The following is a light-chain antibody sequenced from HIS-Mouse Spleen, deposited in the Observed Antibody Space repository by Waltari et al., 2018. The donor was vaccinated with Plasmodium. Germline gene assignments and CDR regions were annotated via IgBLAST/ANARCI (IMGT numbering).Light chain of an antibody. Sequence: QSALTQPPSASGSPGQSVTISCTGTRSDVGGYYYLLWYQQHPGKAPKLMIYEVSKRPSGVPDRFSGSKSGNTASLTVSGLQAEDEADYYCSSYAGSIFYVFGTGTKVTVL. J-gene: IGLJ1*01. CDR1: RSDVGGYYY. V-gene: IGLV2-8*01. CDR2: EVS. CDR3: SSYAGSIFYV.